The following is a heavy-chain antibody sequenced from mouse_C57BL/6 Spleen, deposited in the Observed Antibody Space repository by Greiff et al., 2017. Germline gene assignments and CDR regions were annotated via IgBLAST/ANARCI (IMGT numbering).Heavy chain of an antibody. CDR2: ISNGGGST. J-gene: IGHJ2*01. CDR3: ARHGSPFDY. Sequence: EVKVVESGGGLVQPGGSLKLSCAASGFTFSDYYMYWVRQTPEKRLEWVAYISNGGGSTYYPDTVKGRFTISRDNAKNTLYLQMSRLKSEDTAMYYCARHGSPFDYWGQGTTLTVSS. V-gene: IGHV5-12*01. CDR1: GFTFSDYY.